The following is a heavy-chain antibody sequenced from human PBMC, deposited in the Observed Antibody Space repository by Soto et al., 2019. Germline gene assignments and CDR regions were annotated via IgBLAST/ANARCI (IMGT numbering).Heavy chain of an antibody. V-gene: IGHV1-2*04. CDR2: INPNSGGT. CDR1: GYTFTSYY. D-gene: IGHD3-9*01. J-gene: IGHJ3*02. CDR3: ARGASYYDILTGYSRAGAFDI. Sequence: ASVKVSCKASGYTFTSYYMHCVRQAPGQGLEWMGWINPNSGGTNYAQKFQGWVTMTRDTSISTAYMELSRLRSDDTAVYYCARGASYYDILTGYSRAGAFDIWGQGTMVTVSS.